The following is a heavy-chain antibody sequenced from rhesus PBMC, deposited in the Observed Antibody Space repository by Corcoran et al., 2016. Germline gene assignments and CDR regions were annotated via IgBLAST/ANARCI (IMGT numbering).Heavy chain of an antibody. Sequence: QVQLQESGPGLVKPSETLSLTCAVSGGSISDDYYWSWIRKPPGKGLEWIGYIYGSGGGTNYNPSLKNRVTISIDPSKNQFSLKLSSVTAADPAVYYCARTVTTFFYGLDSWGQGVVVTVSS. CDR3: ARTVTTFFYGLDS. J-gene: IGHJ6*01. CDR2: IYGSGGGT. D-gene: IGHD4-23*01. CDR1: GGSISDDYY. V-gene: IGHV4-106*01.